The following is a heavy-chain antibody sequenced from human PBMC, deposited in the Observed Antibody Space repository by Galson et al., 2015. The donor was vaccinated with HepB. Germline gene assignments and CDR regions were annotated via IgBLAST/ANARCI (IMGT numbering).Heavy chain of an antibody. CDR1: GFTFSTYW. V-gene: IGHV3-74*01. J-gene: IGHJ3*02. CDR2: IKSDGSTT. D-gene: IGHD2-15*01. CDR3: ARDPRGGTLDI. Sequence: SLRLSCAASGFTFSTYWMHWVRQAPGKGLVWVSRIKSDGSTTDYADSVKGRFTISRDNAKNTLYLQMNSLRDEDTAVYFCARDPRGGTLDIWGRGTMVTVSS.